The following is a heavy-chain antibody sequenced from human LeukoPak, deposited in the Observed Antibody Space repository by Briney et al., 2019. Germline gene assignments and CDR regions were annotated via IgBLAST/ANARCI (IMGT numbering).Heavy chain of an antibody. CDR2: ISSSGSTI. V-gene: IGHV3-48*03. J-gene: IGHJ2*01. D-gene: IGHD3-9*01. CDR3: ARGNDILTGPYWYFDL. Sequence: GGSLRLSCAASGFTFSSYEMNWVRQAPGKGLEWVSYISSSGSTIYYADSVKGRFTISRDNAKNSLYLQMNSLRAEDTAVYYCARGNDILTGPYWYFDLWGRGTLVTVSS. CDR1: GFTFSSYE.